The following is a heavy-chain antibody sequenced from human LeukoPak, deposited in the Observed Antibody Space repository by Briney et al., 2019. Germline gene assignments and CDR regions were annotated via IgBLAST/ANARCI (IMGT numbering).Heavy chain of an antibody. Sequence: SETLSLTCAVSGDSISSGYYWGWIRQPPGKGLEWIGIIYHSGSTFYNPSLKSRLTISVDTSKKQFSLKLNSVTAADTAVYYCARGSGVLLWFGELFAFDIWGQGTMVTVSS. V-gene: IGHV4-38-2*01. J-gene: IGHJ3*02. CDR1: GDSISSGYY. CDR2: IYHSGST. CDR3: ARGSGVLLWFGELFAFDI. D-gene: IGHD3-10*01.